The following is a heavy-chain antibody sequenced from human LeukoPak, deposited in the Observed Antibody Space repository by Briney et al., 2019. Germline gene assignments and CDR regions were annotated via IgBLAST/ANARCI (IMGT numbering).Heavy chain of an antibody. CDR1: GFTFSNAW. CDR2: IYHSGST. J-gene: IGHJ3*02. Sequence: GSLRLSCAASGFTFSNAWMSWVRQAPGKGLERIGYIYHSGSTYYNPSLKSRVTISVDTSKNQFSLKLSSVTAADTAVYYCARDTLYTYYYDSSGYLIWGQGTMVTVSS. V-gene: IGHV4-4*02. CDR3: ARDTLYTYYYDSSGYLI. D-gene: IGHD3-22*01.